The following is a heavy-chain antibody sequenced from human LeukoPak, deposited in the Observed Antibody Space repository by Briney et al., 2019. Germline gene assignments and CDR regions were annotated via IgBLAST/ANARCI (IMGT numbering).Heavy chain of an antibody. CDR1: GGSISSSSYY. CDR2: IYYSGST. Sequence: SETLSLTCTVSGGSISSSSYYWGWIRQPPGKGLEWIGSIYYSGSTYYNPSPKSRVTISVDTSKNQFSLKLSSVTAPDTAVYYCARRAWELLDYWGQGTLVTVSS. D-gene: IGHD1-26*01. CDR3: ARRAWELLDY. J-gene: IGHJ4*02. V-gene: IGHV4-39*01.